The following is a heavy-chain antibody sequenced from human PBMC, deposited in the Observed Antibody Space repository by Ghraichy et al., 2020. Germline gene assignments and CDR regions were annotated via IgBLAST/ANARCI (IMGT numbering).Heavy chain of an antibody. D-gene: IGHD3-3*01. CDR1: GGSISSSSYY. CDR2: IYYSGST. V-gene: IGHV4-39*01. Sequence: SETLSLTCTVSGGSISSSSYYWGWIRQPPGKGLEWIGSIYYSGSTYYNPSLKSRVTISVDTSKNQFSLKLSSVTAADTAVYYCARHKGVTIFGVVIIRGRFDPWGQGTLVTVSS. J-gene: IGHJ5*02. CDR3: ARHKGVTIFGVVIIRGRFDP.